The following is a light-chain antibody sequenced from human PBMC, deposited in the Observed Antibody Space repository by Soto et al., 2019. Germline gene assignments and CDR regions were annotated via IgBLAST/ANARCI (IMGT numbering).Light chain of an antibody. J-gene: IGKJ4*01. CDR1: QSISSW. CDR2: KAS. CDR3: QQYDGYFT. Sequence: DIQMTQFPSTLSASVGERVTITCRASQSISSWLAWYQQKPGKAPKLLIYKASNLESGVPSRFSGSGSGTEFTLTISSLQPDDFATYYCQQYDGYFTFGGGTKVEIK. V-gene: IGKV1-5*03.